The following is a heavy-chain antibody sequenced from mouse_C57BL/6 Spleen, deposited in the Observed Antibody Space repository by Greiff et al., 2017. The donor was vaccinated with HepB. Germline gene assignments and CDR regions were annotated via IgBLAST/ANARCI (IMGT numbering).Heavy chain of an antibody. D-gene: IGHD1-1*01. V-gene: IGHV5-17*01. J-gene: IGHJ2*01. CDR1: GFTFSDYG. CDR3: ARPSYYYGSSFDY. CDR2: ISSGSSTI. Sequence: EVKLVESGGGLVKPGGSLKLSCAASGFTFSDYGMHWVRQAPEKGLEWVAYISSGSSTIYYADTVKGRFTISRDNAKNTLFLQMTSLRSEDTAMYYCARPSYYYGSSFDYWGQGTTLTVSS.